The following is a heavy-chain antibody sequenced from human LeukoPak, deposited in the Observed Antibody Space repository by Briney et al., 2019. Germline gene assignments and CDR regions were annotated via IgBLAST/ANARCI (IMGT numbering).Heavy chain of an antibody. Sequence: PSETLSLTCTVSGDSISSKYWTWVRQPPGKGLEYIGYVHYTGYTDYNPSLESRLTISIDTSRNHFSLKLSSVAAADTAVYYCARLMPMVLTGQRYFYHPLDVWGKGTTVTVSS. CDR3: ARLMPMVLTGQRYFYHPLDV. CDR2: VHYTGYT. CDR1: GDSISSKY. V-gene: IGHV4-59*08. J-gene: IGHJ6*04. D-gene: IGHD3-9*01.